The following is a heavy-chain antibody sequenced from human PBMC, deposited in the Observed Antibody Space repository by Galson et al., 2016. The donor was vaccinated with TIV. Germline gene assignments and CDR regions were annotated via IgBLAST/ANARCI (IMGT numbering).Heavy chain of an antibody. J-gene: IGHJ6*02. V-gene: IGHV5-51*03. CDR1: GYPFTSHW. D-gene: IGHD3-22*01. Sequence: QSGAEVKKPGESLNISSPGSGYPFTSHWIAWVRQMPGQGLHRVAIVPPGGSGTIYRPASQGQVIISDDKSSSTAYLQCRGLKASDTDMFYWARLVNTGYHFHFMDVWGQGTPVTVSS. CDR2: VPPGGSGT. CDR3: ARLVNTGYHFHFMDV.